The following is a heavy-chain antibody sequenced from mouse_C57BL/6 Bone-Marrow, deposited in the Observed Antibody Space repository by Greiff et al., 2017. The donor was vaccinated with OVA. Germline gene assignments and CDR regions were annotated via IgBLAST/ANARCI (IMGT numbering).Heavy chain of an antibody. Sequence: VKLMESGAELARPGASVKLSCKASGYTLTSYGISWVKQRTGQGLEWIGEIYPRSGNTYYNEKFKGKATLTADKSSSTAYMELRSLTSEDSAVYFWALTQYFDVWGTGTTVTVSS. D-gene: IGHD4-1*01. CDR3: ALTQYFDV. CDR1: GYTLTSYG. CDR2: IYPRSGNT. J-gene: IGHJ1*03. V-gene: IGHV1-81*01.